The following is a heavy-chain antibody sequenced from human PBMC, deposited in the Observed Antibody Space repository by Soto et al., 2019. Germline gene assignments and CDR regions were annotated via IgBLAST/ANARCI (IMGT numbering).Heavy chain of an antibody. Sequence: QVQLVQSGAEVKKPGASVKVSCKASGYTFTSYDINWVRQATGQGLEWMGWMNPNSGNTGYAQKFQARVTMTTSTSISTAYMELSSQRSEDTAVYYCARGGYYYDSSAYYRPFDYWGQGTLVTVSS. J-gene: IGHJ4*02. V-gene: IGHV1-8*01. CDR1: GYTFTSYD. D-gene: IGHD3-22*01. CDR2: MNPNSGNT. CDR3: ARGGYYYDSSAYYRPFDY.